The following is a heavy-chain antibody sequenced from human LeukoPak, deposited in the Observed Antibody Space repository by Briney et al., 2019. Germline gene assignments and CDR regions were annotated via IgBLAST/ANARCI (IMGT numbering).Heavy chain of an antibody. V-gene: IGHV1-46*01. Sequence: GASVKVSCKASGYTFTSYYMHWVRQAPGQGLEWMGIINPSGGSTSYAQKFQGRVTMTRDMSTSTVYMELSSLRSEDTAVYYCARDSRYCTNGVCGYYMDVWGKGTTVTVSS. CDR3: ARDSRYCTNGVCGYYMDV. CDR2: INPSGGST. D-gene: IGHD2-8*01. J-gene: IGHJ6*03. CDR1: GYTFTSYY.